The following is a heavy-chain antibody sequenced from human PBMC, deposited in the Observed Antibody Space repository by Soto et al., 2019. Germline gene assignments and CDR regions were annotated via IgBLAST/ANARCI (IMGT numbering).Heavy chain of an antibody. D-gene: IGHD3-10*01. V-gene: IGHV1-69*13. J-gene: IGHJ4*02. CDR3: ARDPGFGEFSFDY. CDR2: IIPIFGTA. CDR1: GGTFSSYA. Sequence: GASVKVSCKASGGTFSSYAISWVRQAPGQGLEWMGGIIPIFGTANYAQKFQGRVTITADESTSTAYMELSSLRSEDTAVYYCARDPGFGEFSFDYWGQGTLVTVSS.